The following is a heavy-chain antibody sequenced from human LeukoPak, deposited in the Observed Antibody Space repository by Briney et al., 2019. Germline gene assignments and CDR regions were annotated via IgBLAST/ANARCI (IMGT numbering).Heavy chain of an antibody. Sequence: ASVKVSCKASGYTFTGYYMHWVRQAPGQGLEWMGWINPNSGGTNYAQKLQGRVTMTTDTSTSTAYMELRSLRSDDTAVYYCARDKSSGKGWFDPWGQGTLVTVSS. J-gene: IGHJ5*02. V-gene: IGHV1-2*02. CDR3: ARDKSSGKGWFDP. D-gene: IGHD4-23*01. CDR2: INPNSGGT. CDR1: GYTFTGYY.